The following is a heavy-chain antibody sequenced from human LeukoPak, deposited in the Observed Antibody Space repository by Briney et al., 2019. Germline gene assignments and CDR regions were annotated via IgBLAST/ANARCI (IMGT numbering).Heavy chain of an antibody. J-gene: IGHJ4*02. CDR1: GGSFSGYY. CDR2: INHSGST. V-gene: IGHV4-34*01. D-gene: IGHD3-22*01. Sequence: SETLSLTCAVYGGSFSGYYWSWIRQPPGKGLEWIGEINHSGSTNYNPSLKSRVTISVDTSKNQFSLKLSSVTAANTAVYYCARGRRYYYDSSGYFFWGQGTLVTVSS. CDR3: ARGRRYYYDSSGYFF.